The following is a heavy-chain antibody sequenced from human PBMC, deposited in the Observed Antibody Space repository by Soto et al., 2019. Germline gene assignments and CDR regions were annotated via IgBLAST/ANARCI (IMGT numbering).Heavy chain of an antibody. D-gene: IGHD3-22*01. CDR3: ARGGTMIVVAPPGWFDP. Sequence: GASVKVSCKASGGTLSSYAISWVRQAPGQGLEWMGGIIPIFGTANYAQKFQGRVTITADESTSTAYMELSSLRSEDTAVYYCARGGTMIVVAPPGWFDPWGQGTLVTVSS. CDR2: IIPIFGTA. V-gene: IGHV1-69*13. J-gene: IGHJ5*02. CDR1: GGTLSSYA.